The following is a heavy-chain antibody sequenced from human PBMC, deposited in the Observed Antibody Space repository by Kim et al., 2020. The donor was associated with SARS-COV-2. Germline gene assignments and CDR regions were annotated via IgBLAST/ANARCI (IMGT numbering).Heavy chain of an antibody. D-gene: IGHD3-22*01. Sequence: GGSLRLSCAASGFTFSSYGMYWVRQAPGKGLEWVAVIWYDGSNKYYADSVKGRFTISRDNSKNTLYLQMNSLRAEDTAVYYCAREFGHYYDSSGYVLYYWGQGTLVTVSS. J-gene: IGHJ4*02. CDR2: IWYDGSNK. CDR1: GFTFSSYG. CDR3: AREFGHYYDSSGYVLYY. V-gene: IGHV3-33*01.